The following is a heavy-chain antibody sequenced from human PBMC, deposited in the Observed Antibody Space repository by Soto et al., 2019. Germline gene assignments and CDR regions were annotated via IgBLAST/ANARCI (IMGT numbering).Heavy chain of an antibody. CDR3: ARDPSYYGMDV. Sequence: GASVKVSCKASGYTFTSYAMHWVRQAPGQRLEWMGWINAGNGNTKYSQKFPGRVTITRDTSASTAYMELSSLRSEDTAVYYCARDPSYYGMDVWGQGTTVTVSS. J-gene: IGHJ6*02. CDR1: GYTFTSYA. CDR2: INAGNGNT. V-gene: IGHV1-3*01.